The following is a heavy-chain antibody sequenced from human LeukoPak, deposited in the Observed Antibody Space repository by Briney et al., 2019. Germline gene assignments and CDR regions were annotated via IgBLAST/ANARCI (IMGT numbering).Heavy chain of an antibody. CDR2: ITSSSSNI. Sequence: GGSLRLSCAASGFTFSSYTMNWVRQAPGKGLEGVSSITSSSSNIYYADSVKGRFTISRDNAKNSLYLQMNSLRAEDTAVYYCARVVDTPMVLYGAFDIWGQGTMVTVSS. V-gene: IGHV3-21*01. D-gene: IGHD5-18*01. CDR1: GFTFSSYT. J-gene: IGHJ3*02. CDR3: ARVVDTPMVLYGAFDI.